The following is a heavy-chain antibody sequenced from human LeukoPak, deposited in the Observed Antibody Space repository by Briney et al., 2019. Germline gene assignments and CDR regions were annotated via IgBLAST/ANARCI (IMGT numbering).Heavy chain of an antibody. D-gene: IGHD3-10*01. V-gene: IGHV3-43*02. Sequence: GGSLRLSCAASGFTFDDYAMHWVRQAPGKGLEWVSLISGDGGSTYYADSVKGRFTISRDNSKNSLYLQMNSLRTEDTAVYYCARGLGGTGDHWGQGTLVTVSS. CDR2: ISGDGGST. J-gene: IGHJ4*02. CDR3: ARGLGGTGDH. CDR1: GFTFDDYA.